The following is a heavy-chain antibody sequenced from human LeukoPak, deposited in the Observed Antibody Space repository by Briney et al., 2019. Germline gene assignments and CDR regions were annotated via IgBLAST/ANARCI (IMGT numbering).Heavy chain of an antibody. D-gene: IGHD4-17*01. CDR2: IWYDGSNK. V-gene: IGHV3-33*01. CDR3: ARTATVTLYFDY. CDR1: GFTFSSYG. J-gene: IGHJ4*02. Sequence: GGSLRLSCAASGFTFSSYGMHWVRQAPGKGLEWVAVIWYDGSNKYYADSVKGRFTISRDNSKNTLYLQMNSLRAEDTAVYYCARTATVTLYFDYWGQGTLVTVSS.